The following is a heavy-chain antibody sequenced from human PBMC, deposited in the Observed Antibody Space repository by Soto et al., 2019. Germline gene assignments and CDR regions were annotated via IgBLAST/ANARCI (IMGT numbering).Heavy chain of an antibody. V-gene: IGHV3-23*01. CDR1: GFTLSSYA. D-gene: IGHD6-19*01. CDR2: ISGSGGST. J-gene: IGHJ4*02. Sequence: GGSLRLSCAASGFTLSSYAMSWVRQAPGKGLEWVSAISGSGGSTYYADSVKGRFTISRDNSKNTLYLQMNSLRAEDTAVYYYAKSSGWYVRVFDYWGQGTLVTVSS. CDR3: AKSSGWYVRVFDY.